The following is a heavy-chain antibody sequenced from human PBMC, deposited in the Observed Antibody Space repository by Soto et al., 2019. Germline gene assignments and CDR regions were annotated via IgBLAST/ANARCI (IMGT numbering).Heavy chain of an antibody. CDR1: GYAFTTYA. Sequence: GASVKVSCKGSGYAFTTYAIHWLRQAPGQRLEWLGWINAGNGDTKYSEKMQGRVTITRDTFANTAYMELSSLGFEDTAVYFCAKGSVVVVPPTVADFGLDYWGQGTKVTVSS. V-gene: IGHV1-3*01. CDR2: INAGNGDT. J-gene: IGHJ4*02. CDR3: AKGSVVVVPPTVADFGLDY. D-gene: IGHD2-21*01.